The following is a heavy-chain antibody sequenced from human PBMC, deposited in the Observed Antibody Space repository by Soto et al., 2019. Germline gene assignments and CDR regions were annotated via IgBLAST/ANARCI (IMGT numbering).Heavy chain of an antibody. V-gene: IGHV3-13*01. J-gene: IGHJ3*02. Sequence: EVQLVESGGGLVQPGGSLRLSCAASGFTFSSYDMHWVRQATGKGLEWVSAIGTAGDTYYPASVKGRFTISRENAKNSLYLQMNGLGAEDTSVYYCARGGYDSSDYIFSSAFAIWVQGTMVPVSS. D-gene: IGHD3-22*01. CDR3: ARGGYDSSDYIFSSAFAI. CDR1: GFTFSSYD. CDR2: IGTAGDT.